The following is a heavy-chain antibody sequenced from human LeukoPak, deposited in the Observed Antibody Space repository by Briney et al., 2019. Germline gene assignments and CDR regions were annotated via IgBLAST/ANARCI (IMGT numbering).Heavy chain of an antibody. CDR3: ARAGRSAGTSGLVVY. CDR1: GFTVSSNY. Sequence: GGSLRLSCAASGFTVSSNYMSWVRQAPGKGLEWVSVIYSGGSTYYADSVKGRFTISRDNSKNTLYLQMNSLRAEDTAVCYCARAGRSAGTSGLVVYWGQGTLVTVSS. V-gene: IGHV3-53*01. D-gene: IGHD6-13*01. CDR2: IYSGGST. J-gene: IGHJ4*02.